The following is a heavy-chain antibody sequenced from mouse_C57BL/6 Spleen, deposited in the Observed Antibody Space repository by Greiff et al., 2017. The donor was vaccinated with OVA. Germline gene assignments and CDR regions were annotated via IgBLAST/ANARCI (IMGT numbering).Heavy chain of an antibody. Sequence: EVQLQQSGAELVRPGASVKLSCTASGFNIKDDYMHWVKQRPEQGLEWIGWIDPENGDTEYASKFQGKATITADTSSNTAYLQLSSLTSEDTAVYYCTTLNGSSPPYYFDYWGQGTTLTVSS. V-gene: IGHV14-4*01. CDR3: TTLNGSSPPYYFDY. J-gene: IGHJ2*01. D-gene: IGHD1-1*01. CDR1: GFNIKDDY. CDR2: IDPENGDT.